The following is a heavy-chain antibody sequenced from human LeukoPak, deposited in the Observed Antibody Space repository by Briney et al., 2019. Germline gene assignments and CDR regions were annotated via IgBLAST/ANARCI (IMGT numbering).Heavy chain of an antibody. CDR3: ARDREAAAPTYEYFQH. Sequence: GGSLRLSCAASGFTFSSYAMHWVRQAPGKGLEWVAVISYDGSNKYYADSVKGRFTISRDNFKNTLYLQMNSLRAEDTAVYYCARDREAAAPTYEYFQHWGQGTLVTVSS. D-gene: IGHD6-13*01. V-gene: IGHV3-30*04. CDR2: ISYDGSNK. CDR1: GFTFSSYA. J-gene: IGHJ1*01.